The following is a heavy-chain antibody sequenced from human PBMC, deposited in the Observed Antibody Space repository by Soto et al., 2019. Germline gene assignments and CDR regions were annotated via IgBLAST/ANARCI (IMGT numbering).Heavy chain of an antibody. CDR2: ISAYNGNT. Sequence: ASVEVSCKASGYTFTGYYIHWVRQAPGQGLEWMGWISAYNGNTNYAQKLQGRVTMTTDTSTSTAYMELRSLRSDDTAVYYCASKSSSSGFDYWGQGTLVTVSS. J-gene: IGHJ4*02. D-gene: IGHD6-6*01. CDR3: ASKSSSSGFDY. CDR1: GYTFTGYY. V-gene: IGHV1-18*04.